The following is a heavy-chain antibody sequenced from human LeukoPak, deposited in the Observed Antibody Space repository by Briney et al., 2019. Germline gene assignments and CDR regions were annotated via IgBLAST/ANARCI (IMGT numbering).Heavy chain of an antibody. D-gene: IGHD2-2*01. J-gene: IGHJ4*02. CDR1: GYTFTGYY. CDR3: ARDDIVVVPAAMPEVGANY. Sequence: ASVKVSCKASGYTFTGYYMHWVRQAPGQGLEWMGWINPNSGGTNYAQKFQGRVTMTRDTSISTAYMELSRLRSDDTAVYYCARDDIVVVPAAMPEVGANYGRQGTLVTV. CDR2: INPNSGGT. V-gene: IGHV1-2*02.